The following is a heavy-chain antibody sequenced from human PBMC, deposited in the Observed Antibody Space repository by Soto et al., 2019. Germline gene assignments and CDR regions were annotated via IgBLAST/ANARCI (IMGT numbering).Heavy chain of an antibody. CDR1: GFTFSSYS. J-gene: IGHJ5*02. CDR2: ISSSSSTI. Sequence: GGSLRLSCAASGFTFSSYSMNWVRQAPGKGLEWVSYISSSSSTIYYADSVKGRFTISRDNAKNSLYLQMNSLRDEDTAVYYCARGGTADGVRHFLWFDPWGQGTLVTVSS. V-gene: IGHV3-48*02. D-gene: IGHD3-9*01. CDR3: ARGGTADGVRHFLWFDP.